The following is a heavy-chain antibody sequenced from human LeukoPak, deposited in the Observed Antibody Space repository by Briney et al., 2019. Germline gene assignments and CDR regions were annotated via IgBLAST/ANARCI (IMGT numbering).Heavy chain of an antibody. CDR2: IKQDGSEK. CDR1: GFTFSSYW. D-gene: IGHD5-12*01. V-gene: IGHV3-7*01. Sequence: GGSLRLSCAASGFTFSSYWMSWFRQAPGKGLEWVANIKQDGSEKYYVDSVKGRFTISRDNAKNSLYLQMNSLRAEDTAVYYCARVMWLTNYGMDVWGQGTTVTVSS. J-gene: IGHJ6*02. CDR3: ARVMWLTNYGMDV.